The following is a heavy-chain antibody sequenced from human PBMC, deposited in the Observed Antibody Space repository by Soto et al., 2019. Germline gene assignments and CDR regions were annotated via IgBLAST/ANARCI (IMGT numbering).Heavy chain of an antibody. CDR2: IIGCGGST. D-gene: IGHD2-2*02. Sequence: PGGSLRLSCAASGFTFSSYAMSWVRQAPEKGLEWVTAIIGCGGSTYYADSVKCRFTISRDNTKNTLYLQMNSLRAEDTVVYYCAKDSKYRCWGSTSCYMFYYYYGMDVWGQGTTVTVSS. CDR1: GFTFSSYA. CDR3: AKDSKYRCWGSTSCYMFYYYYGMDV. V-gene: IGHV3-23*01. J-gene: IGHJ6*02.